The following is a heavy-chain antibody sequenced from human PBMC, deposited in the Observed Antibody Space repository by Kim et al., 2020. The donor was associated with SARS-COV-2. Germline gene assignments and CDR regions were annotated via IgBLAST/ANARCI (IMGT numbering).Heavy chain of an antibody. CDR3: ARDEVELRMIDYYYYMDV. CDR1: GFTFSSYS. CDR2: ISSSSSYI. Sequence: GGSLRLSCAASGFTFSSYSMNWVRQAPGKGLEWVSSISSSSSYIYYADSVKGRFTISRDNAKNSLYLQMNSLRAEDTAVYYCARDEVELRMIDYYYYMDVWGKGTTVTVSS. J-gene: IGHJ6*03. V-gene: IGHV3-21*01. D-gene: IGHD1-7*01.